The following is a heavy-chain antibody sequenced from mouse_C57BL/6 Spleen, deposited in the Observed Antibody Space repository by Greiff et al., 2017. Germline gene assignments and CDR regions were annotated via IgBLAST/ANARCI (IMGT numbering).Heavy chain of an antibody. CDR3: ARDRSNYVEYFDY. V-gene: IGHV5-4*01. D-gene: IGHD2-5*01. CDR2: ISDGGSYT. J-gene: IGHJ2*01. CDR1: GFTFSSYA. Sequence: EVQLVESGGGLVKPGGSLKLSCAASGFTFSSYAMSWVRQTPEKRLEWVATISDGGSYTYYPDNVKGRFTISRDNAKNNLYLQMSHLKSEDTAMYYCARDRSNYVEYFDYWGQGTTLTVSS.